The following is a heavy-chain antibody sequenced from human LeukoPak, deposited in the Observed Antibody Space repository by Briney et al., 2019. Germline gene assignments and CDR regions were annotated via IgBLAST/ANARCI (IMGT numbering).Heavy chain of an antibody. V-gene: IGHV4-61*01. J-gene: IGHJ4*02. CDR2: IYYSGST. D-gene: IGHD1-14*01. Sequence: PSETLSLTCTVSGGSFSSGSYYWSWIRQPPGTGLEWIGYIYYSGSTNYNPSLKSRVTISVDTSKNQFSLKLSSVTAADTAVYYCAADVDPGIIDYWGQGTLVTVSS. CDR1: GGSFSSGSYY. CDR3: AADVDPGIIDY.